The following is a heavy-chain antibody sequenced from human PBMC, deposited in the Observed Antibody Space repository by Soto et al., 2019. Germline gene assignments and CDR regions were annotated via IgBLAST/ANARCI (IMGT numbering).Heavy chain of an antibody. Sequence: PGGSLRLSCVASGFIVSSNLMIWVRQAPGKGLEWVSVIYSGHTTYYADSVEGRFTISRDDSKNTLYLQMNSLRVEDTAVYYCVRGPSDHKLRLVEWPYGDYWGQGALVTVSS. D-gene: IGHD3-3*01. CDR3: VRGPSDHKLRLVEWPYGDY. V-gene: IGHV3-53*01. CDR1: GFIVSSNL. J-gene: IGHJ4*02. CDR2: IYSGHTT.